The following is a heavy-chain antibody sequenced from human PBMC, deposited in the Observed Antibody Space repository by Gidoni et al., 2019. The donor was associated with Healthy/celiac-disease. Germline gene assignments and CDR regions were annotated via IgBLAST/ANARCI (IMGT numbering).Heavy chain of an antibody. J-gene: IGHJ2*01. D-gene: IGHD3-3*01. CDR3: AKDGGSGYYYWYFDL. V-gene: IGHV3-23*01. CDR2: ISGSGGST. Sequence: EVQLLESGGGLVQPGGSLRLSCAAAGFTFISYAMSWVRQAPGKGLEWVSAISGSGGSTYYADSVKGRFTISRDNSKNTLYLQMNSLRAEDTAVYYCAKDGGSGYYYWYFDLWGRGTLVTVSS. CDR1: GFTFISYA.